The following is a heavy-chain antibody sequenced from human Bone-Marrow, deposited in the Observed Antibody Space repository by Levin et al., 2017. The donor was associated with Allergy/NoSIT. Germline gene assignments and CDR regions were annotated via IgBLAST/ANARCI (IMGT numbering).Heavy chain of an antibody. CDR2: INSDGSST. J-gene: IGHJ4*02. CDR1: GFTFSSYW. V-gene: IGHV3-74*01. Sequence: GGSLRLSCAASGFTFSSYWMHWVRQAPGKGLVWVSRINSDGSSTSYADSVKGRFTISRDNAKNTLYLQMNSLRAEDTAVYYCARRASAVPNYYFDYRGQGTLVTVSS. D-gene: IGHD4-17*01. CDR3: ARRASAVPNYYFDY.